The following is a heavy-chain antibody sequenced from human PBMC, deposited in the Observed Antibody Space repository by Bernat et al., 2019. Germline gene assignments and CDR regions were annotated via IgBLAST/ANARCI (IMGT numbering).Heavy chain of an antibody. Sequence: QLQLQESGPGLVKPSETLSLTCTVSAGSISSYNYFWGWIREPPGKGLEWIGSVYSSGSTYYNPSFKGRVTISVDTSKNQFSLKLTSVTAADTAVYYCATAGRATYYYGSSGYYGWDAFDTWGQGTMVTVSS. CDR3: ATAGRATYYYGSSGYYGWDAFDT. V-gene: IGHV4-39*01. CDR2: VYSSGST. J-gene: IGHJ3*02. D-gene: IGHD3-22*01. CDR1: AGSISSYNYF.